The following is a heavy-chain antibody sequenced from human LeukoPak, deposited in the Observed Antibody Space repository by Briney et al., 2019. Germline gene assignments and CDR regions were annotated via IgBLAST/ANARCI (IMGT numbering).Heavy chain of an antibody. CDR1: GGSFSGYY. D-gene: IGHD5-18*01. CDR2: INHSGST. Sequence: SETLSLTCAVYGGSFSGYYWSWIRQPPGKGLEWIGEINHSGSTNYNPSLKSRVTISVDTSKNQFSLKLRSVTAADTAVYYCARTTEGGYIGYFYYYMDVWGKGTTVTISS. CDR3: ARTTEGGYIGYFYYYMDV. J-gene: IGHJ6*03. V-gene: IGHV4-34*01.